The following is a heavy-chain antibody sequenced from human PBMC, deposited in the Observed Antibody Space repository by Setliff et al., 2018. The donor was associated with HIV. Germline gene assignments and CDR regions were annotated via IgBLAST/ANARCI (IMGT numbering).Heavy chain of an antibody. J-gene: IGHJ4*02. D-gene: IGHD1-1*01. CDR1: GASTSNDY. CDR3: ARGSWKDGAQGYFFDH. V-gene: IGHV4-59*01. CDR2: ISSSGST. Sequence: SETLSLTCTVSGASTSNDYWNWIRQSPGKGLEWIGYISSSGSTNSNPSLKSRVTISVDMSNTQIFLSLTSVTAADTAVYYCARGSWKDGAQGYFFDHWGQGTLVTVSS.